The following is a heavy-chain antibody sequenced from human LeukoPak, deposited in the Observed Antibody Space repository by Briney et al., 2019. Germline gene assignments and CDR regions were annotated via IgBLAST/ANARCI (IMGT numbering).Heavy chain of an antibody. CDR2: INHSGST. CDR1: GGSFSGYY. V-gene: IGHV4-34*01. Sequence: SETLSLTCAGYGGSFSGYYWSWIRQPPGKGREGIGEINHSGSTNYNPSLKSRVTISVDTSKNQFSLKLSSVTAADTAVYYCASRLLRYFAWSTWGQGTMVTVSS. J-gene: IGHJ3*01. D-gene: IGHD3-9*01. CDR3: ASRLLRYFAWST.